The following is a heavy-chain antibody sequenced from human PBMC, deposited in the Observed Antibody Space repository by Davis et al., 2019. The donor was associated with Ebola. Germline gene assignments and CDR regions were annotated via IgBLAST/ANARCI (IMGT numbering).Heavy chain of an antibody. CDR2: INPNTGGA. J-gene: IGHJ5*02. D-gene: IGHD6-19*01. V-gene: IGHV1-2*04. Sequence: AASVKVSCKASGYTFTGYYMHWVRQAPGQGLEWMGWINPNTGGANYAQKFQGWVTMTRDTSISTAYMELSRLRSDDTAVYYCARLQVRAQIPGIAVAGRFDPWGQGTLVTVSS. CDR3: ARLQVRAQIPGIAVAGRFDP. CDR1: GYTFTGYY.